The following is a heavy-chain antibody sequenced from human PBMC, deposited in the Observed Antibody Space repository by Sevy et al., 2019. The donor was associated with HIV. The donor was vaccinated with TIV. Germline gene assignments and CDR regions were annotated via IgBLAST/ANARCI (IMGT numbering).Heavy chain of an antibody. J-gene: IGHJ5*02. Sequence: GGSLRLSCAASGFTFSSYSMNWVRQAPGKGLEWVSSISSSRSYIYYADSVKGRFTISRDNTKNSLYLQMNSLRAEDTAVYYCARVDLELRCWFDPWGQGTLVTVSS. D-gene: IGHD1-7*01. CDR1: GFTFSSYS. CDR3: ARVDLELRCWFDP. CDR2: ISSSRSYI. V-gene: IGHV3-21*01.